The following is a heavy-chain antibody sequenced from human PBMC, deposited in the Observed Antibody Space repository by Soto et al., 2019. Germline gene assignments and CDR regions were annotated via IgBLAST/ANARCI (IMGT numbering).Heavy chain of an antibody. V-gene: IGHV4-34*01. CDR3: ARGSEGYSSGWHWYFDL. CDR2: INHSGST. D-gene: IGHD6-19*01. CDR1: GGSFSGYY. J-gene: IGHJ2*01. Sequence: PSETLSLTCAVYGGSFSGYYGSWIRQPPGKGLEWIGEINHSGSTNYNPSLKSRVTISVDTSKNQFSLKLSSVTAADTAVYYCARGSEGYSSGWHWYFDLWGRGTLVTVS.